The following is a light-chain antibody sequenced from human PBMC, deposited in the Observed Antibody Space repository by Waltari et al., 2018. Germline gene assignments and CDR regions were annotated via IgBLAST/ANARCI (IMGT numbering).Light chain of an antibody. Sequence: DIVMTQSPLSLSVTPGEPASISCRSSQSLLHIKGYNYLDWYLQKPGQSPQLLIYLGSNRAFGVPDMFSCSVSGTDFTLKISRVDAEDVGVYYCMAALETFTFGPGTKVDIK. V-gene: IGKV2-28*01. CDR3: MAALETFT. J-gene: IGKJ3*01. CDR1: QSLLHIKGYNY. CDR2: LGS.